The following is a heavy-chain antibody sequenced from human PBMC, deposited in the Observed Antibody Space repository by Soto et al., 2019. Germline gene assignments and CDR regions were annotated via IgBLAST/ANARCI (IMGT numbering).Heavy chain of an antibody. Sequence: SETLSLTCTVSGGSISSGDYYWSWIRQPPGKGLEWIGYIYYSGSTYYNPSLKSRVTISVDTSKNQFSLELSSVTAADTAVYYCARDRGYSGHNWFDPWGQGTLVTVSS. D-gene: IGHD5-12*01. V-gene: IGHV4-30-4*01. CDR3: ARDRGYSGHNWFDP. J-gene: IGHJ5*02. CDR1: GGSISSGDYY. CDR2: IYYSGST.